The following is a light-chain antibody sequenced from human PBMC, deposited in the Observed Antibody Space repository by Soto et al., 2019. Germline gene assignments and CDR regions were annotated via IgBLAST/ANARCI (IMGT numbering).Light chain of an antibody. V-gene: IGLV2-23*01. Sequence: QSALTQPASVSGSPGQSSTISCTGTSSDVGTYNLVSWYQQRPGKGPTLMIFENDQRPSGVSFRFSGSKSGNTASLTISGLQAEDEADYYCCSYAGSSTYVCGTGTKLTVL. CDR3: CSYAGSSTYV. J-gene: IGLJ1*01. CDR1: SSDVGTYNL. CDR2: END.